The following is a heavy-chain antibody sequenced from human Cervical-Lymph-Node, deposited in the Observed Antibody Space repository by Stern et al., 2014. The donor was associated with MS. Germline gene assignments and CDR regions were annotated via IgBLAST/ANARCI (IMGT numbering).Heavy chain of an antibody. CDR2: INHSGKT. D-gene: IGHD1-1*01. V-gene: IGHV4-34*01. Sequence: QVQLQQWVAGLLRPSETLSLTCAVHGASFTDNYWSWIRQTPGKGLEWIGEINHSGKTHHNPSLMSRVTLSVDTSKNQFSLKLNSVTAADTAVYYCARERKVERSARVFVSFDVWGQGTLLTVSS. CDR1: GASFTDNY. CDR3: ARERKVERSARVFVSFDV. J-gene: IGHJ3*01.